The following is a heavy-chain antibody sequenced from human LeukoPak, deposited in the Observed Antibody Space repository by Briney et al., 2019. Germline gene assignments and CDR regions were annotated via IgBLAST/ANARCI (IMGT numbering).Heavy chain of an antibody. V-gene: IGHV4-59*12. CDR3: ARDYGSGSQFYYYYGMDV. Sequence: SETLSLTCTVSGGSISSYYWTWIRQPPGKELEWIGYIYYSGSTYYNPSLRGRVTISLDTSKKQFSLKLRSVTAADTAVYYCARDYGSGSQFYYYYGMDVWGQGTTVTVSS. J-gene: IGHJ6*02. CDR2: IYYSGST. CDR1: GGSISSYY. D-gene: IGHD3-10*01.